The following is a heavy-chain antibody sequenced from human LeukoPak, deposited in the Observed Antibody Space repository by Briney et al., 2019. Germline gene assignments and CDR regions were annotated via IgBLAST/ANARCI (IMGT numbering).Heavy chain of an antibody. CDR1: GGTFSSYA. CDR3: ARDPGIVVVPAAIMDYYGMDV. Sequence: SVKVSCKASGGTFSSYAISWVRQAPGQGLEWMGRIIPILGIANYAQKFQGRVTITADKSTSTAYIELSSLRSEDTAVYYCARDPGIVVVPAAIMDYYGMDVWGQGTTVTVSS. J-gene: IGHJ6*02. V-gene: IGHV1-69*04. D-gene: IGHD2-2*02. CDR2: IIPILGIA.